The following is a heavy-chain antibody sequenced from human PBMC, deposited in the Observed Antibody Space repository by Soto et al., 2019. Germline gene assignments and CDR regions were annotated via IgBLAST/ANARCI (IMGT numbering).Heavy chain of an antibody. CDR2: FKWNSGDV. CDR1: GFTFGDYG. V-gene: IGHV3-9*01. Sequence: PGGSLRLSCAASGFTFGDYGMHWVRQGPGKGLEWVSGFKWNSGDVGYADSVKGRFTISRDNARNSLYLQMNSLRPEDTAVYYCAKDRSSGSPYYGMDFWGQGTMVTVSS. CDR3: AKDRSSGSPYYGMDF. D-gene: IGHD3-10*01. J-gene: IGHJ6*02.